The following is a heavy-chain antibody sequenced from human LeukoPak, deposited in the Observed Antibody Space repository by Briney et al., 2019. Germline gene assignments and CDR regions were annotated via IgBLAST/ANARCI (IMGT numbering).Heavy chain of an antibody. CDR1: GFSLSTSGMC. CDR2: IDWDDDK. J-gene: IGHJ4*02. CDR3: ARIQIRQRGADAGANDY. D-gene: IGHD1-26*01. V-gene: IGHV2-70*11. Sequence: SGPALVKPTQTLTLTCTFSGFSLSTSGMCVSWIRQPPGKALEWLARIDWDDDKYYSTSLKTRLTISKDTSKNQVVLTMTNMDPMDTATYYCARIQIRQRGADAGANDYWGQGTLVTVSS.